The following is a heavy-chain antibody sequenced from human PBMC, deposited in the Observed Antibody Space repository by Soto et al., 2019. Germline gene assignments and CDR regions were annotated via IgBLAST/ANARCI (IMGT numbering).Heavy chain of an antibody. V-gene: IGHV4-38-2*01. D-gene: IGHD3-22*01. CDR3: ARVGLRGYYDSSGYYSYYYYGMDV. J-gene: IGHJ6*02. CDR2: IYHSGST. CDR1: GYSISSGYY. Sequence: SSETLSLTCAVAGYSISSGYYWGWIRQPPGKGLEWIGSIYHSGSTYYNPSLKSRVTISVDTSKNQFSLKLSSVTAADTAVYYCARVGLRGYYDSSGYYSYYYYGMDVWGQGTTVTVS.